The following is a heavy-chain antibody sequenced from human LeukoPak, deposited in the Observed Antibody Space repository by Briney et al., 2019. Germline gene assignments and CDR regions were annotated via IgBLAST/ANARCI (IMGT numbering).Heavy chain of an antibody. D-gene: IGHD2-8*01. CDR3: ARAAYAKEVRAYYYYMDV. J-gene: IGHJ6*03. Sequence: GGSLRLSCAASGFTFSSYEMNWVRQAPGKGLEWVSYISSSSSTIYYADSVKGRFTISRDNAKNSLYLQMNSLRAEDTAVYYCARAAYAKEVRAYYYYMDVWGKGTTVTVSS. CDR1: GFTFSSYE. V-gene: IGHV3-48*01. CDR2: ISSSSSTI.